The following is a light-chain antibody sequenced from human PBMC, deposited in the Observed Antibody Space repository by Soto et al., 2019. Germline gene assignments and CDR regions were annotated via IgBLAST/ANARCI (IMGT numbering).Light chain of an antibody. CDR3: QQLNSYWYT. J-gene: IGKJ2*01. Sequence: DIQLTQSPSFLSASIRDRVTITCRASQGISTYLAWYQQEPGKAPNLLIYGASTLRGGVPSRFSGSGSGTEFTLTISSLQPEDSGTYYCQQLNSYWYTFGQGTKLEI. CDR2: GAS. CDR1: QGISTY. V-gene: IGKV1-9*01.